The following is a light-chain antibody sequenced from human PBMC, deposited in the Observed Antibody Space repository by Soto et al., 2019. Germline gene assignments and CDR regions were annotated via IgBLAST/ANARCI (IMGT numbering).Light chain of an antibody. J-gene: IGLJ1*01. Sequence: SALGPPSAVGGSPEQSVTISCTGTSSDVGGYDYVSWYQHHPGKAPKLVIYDVTYRPSGVSYRFSGSKSANTASLTISGLQAEDEADYYCSSYTSSSTYVSGTGTKVTVL. CDR1: SSDVGGYDY. V-gene: IGLV2-14*01. CDR2: DVT. CDR3: SSYTSSSTYV.